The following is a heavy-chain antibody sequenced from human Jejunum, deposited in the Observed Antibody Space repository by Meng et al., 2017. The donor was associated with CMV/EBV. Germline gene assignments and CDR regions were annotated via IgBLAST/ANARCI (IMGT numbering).Heavy chain of an antibody. V-gene: IGHV3-15*01. J-gene: IGHJ3*02. CDR1: GLSFTKAW. D-gene: IGHD2-15*01. Sequence: GLSFTKAWMSWVRQAPGKGLEWVGRVRTTADGGITDYASPVEGRFTISRDDSKTASYLQMNIVKSEDTAVYYCTTGSAGAFEIWGQGTAVTVSS. CDR3: TTGSAGAFEI. CDR2: VRTTADGGIT.